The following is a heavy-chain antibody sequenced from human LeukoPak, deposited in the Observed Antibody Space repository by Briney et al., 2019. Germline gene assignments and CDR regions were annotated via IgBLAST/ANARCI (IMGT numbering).Heavy chain of an antibody. Sequence: PSETLSLTCTVSGGSISSGGYYWTWIRQPPGKGLEWIGYMSQSGSTYCNLSLKSRVTISVDTSKSQFSLKLTSVTAADTAVYYCARDLSMADLGWFDPWGQGTLVTVSS. V-gene: IGHV4-31*03. CDR2: MSQSGST. CDR1: GGSISSGGYY. J-gene: IGHJ5*02. CDR3: ARDLSMADLGWFDP. D-gene: IGHD2-8*01.